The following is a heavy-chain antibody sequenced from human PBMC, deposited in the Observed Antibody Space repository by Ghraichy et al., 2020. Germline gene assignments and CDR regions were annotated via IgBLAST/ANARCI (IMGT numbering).Heavy chain of an antibody. J-gene: IGHJ4*02. CDR3: ARDTSGYWDY. D-gene: IGHD3-22*01. Sequence: SETLSLTCSVSGAPISSGTNYWTWIRQYPGKGLEWIGYIHDSGSNYYNPSLKSRVTISLGPSQKQFSLKLSSVSAADTAIYYCARDTSGYWDYWGQGTLVTVSS. CDR1: GAPISSGTNY. V-gene: IGHV4-31*03. CDR2: IHDSGSN.